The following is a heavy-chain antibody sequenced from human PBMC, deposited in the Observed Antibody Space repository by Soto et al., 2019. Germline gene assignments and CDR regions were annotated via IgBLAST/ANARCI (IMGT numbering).Heavy chain of an antibody. CDR2: INAGNGNT. J-gene: IGHJ4*02. CDR3: ARARSLVLILDY. D-gene: IGHD3-16*01. CDR1: GYTFTRYA. Sequence: ASVKVSCKASGYTFTRYAMHWVRQAPGQRLEWMGWINAGNGNTKYSQKSQGRVTITRDTSASTAYMELSSLRSEDTAVYYCARARSLVLILDYWGQGTLVTVSS. V-gene: IGHV1-3*01.